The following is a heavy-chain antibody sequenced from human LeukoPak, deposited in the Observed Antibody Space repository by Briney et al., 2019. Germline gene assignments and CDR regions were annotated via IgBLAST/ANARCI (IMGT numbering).Heavy chain of an antibody. D-gene: IGHD4-17*01. Sequence: GASVKVSCKASGYTFTSYDINWVRQATGQGLEWMGWMNPNSGNTGYAQKFQGRVTMTRNTSISTAYMELSSLRSEDTAVYYCARGGYGDYSPAVIFTLGRGTLGSDYWGQGTLVTVSS. V-gene: IGHV1-8*01. CDR1: GYTFTSYD. CDR3: ARGGYGDYSPAVIFTLGRGTLGSDY. CDR2: MNPNSGNT. J-gene: IGHJ4*02.